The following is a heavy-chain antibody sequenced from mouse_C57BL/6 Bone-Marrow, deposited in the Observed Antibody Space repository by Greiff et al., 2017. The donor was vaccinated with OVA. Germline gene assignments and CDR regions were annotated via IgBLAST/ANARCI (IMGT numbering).Heavy chain of an antibody. D-gene: IGHD1-1*01. CDR1: GFSLNTSNMG. J-gene: IGHJ4*01. Sequence: QVTLKVSGPGILQSSQTLSLTCSFSGFSLNTSNMGVSWIRQPSGTGLEWLAHIYWDDDKRYNPSLKSRLTISKHTSRTQVFLKITSVDTADTATYDCARRGSDGTGGYYAMDYWGQGTSVTGSS. V-gene: IGHV8-12*01. CDR3: ARRGSDGTGGYYAMDY. CDR2: IYWDDDK.